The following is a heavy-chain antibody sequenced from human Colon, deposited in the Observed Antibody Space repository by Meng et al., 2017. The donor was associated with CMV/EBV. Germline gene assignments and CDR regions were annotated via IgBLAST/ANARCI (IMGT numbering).Heavy chain of an antibody. Sequence: LSCAATGFTFSSYWMYWVRQAPGKELVWVSRNKSDGSGTTCADSVKDRFTISRDNAKNTLYLQMNSLRADDTGVYYCGGGGGGSYSAYWGQGTLVTVSS. D-gene: IGHD2-15*01. CDR2: NKSDGSGT. CDR1: GFTFSSYW. J-gene: IGHJ4*02. V-gene: IGHV3-74*01. CDR3: GGGGGGSYSAY.